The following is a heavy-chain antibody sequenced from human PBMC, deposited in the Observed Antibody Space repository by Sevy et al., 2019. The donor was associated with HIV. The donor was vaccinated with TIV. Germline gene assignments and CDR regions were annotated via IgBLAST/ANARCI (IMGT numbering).Heavy chain of an antibody. CDR2: ISWDGGRT. V-gene: IGHV3-43D*04. D-gene: IGHD6-19*01. J-gene: IGHJ4*02. CDR1: GFTFDDYA. CDR3: AKDISGSGWLPRGVGYLL. Sequence: GGSLRLSCAASGFTFDDYAMHWVRQAPGKGLEWVSLISWDGGRTYYADSVKGRFTISRDNSKNSLYLQMNSLRAEDTALYYCAKDISGSGWLPRGVGYLLWGQGTLVTVSS.